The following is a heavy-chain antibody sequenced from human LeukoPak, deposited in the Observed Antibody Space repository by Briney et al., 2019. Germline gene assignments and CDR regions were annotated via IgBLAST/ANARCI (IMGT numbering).Heavy chain of an antibody. CDR1: GFTFSSHW. Sequence: GRTLRLSCPASGFTFSSHWMSWVRQGPGKGLEWVANIKQDGSEKYYVDSVKGRFTISRDNAKNSLYLQMNSLRAEDTAVYYCARDVRSWTPYFDYWGQGTLVTVSS. D-gene: IGHD6-13*01. V-gene: IGHV3-7*01. CDR2: IKQDGSEK. CDR3: ARDVRSWTPYFDY. J-gene: IGHJ4*02.